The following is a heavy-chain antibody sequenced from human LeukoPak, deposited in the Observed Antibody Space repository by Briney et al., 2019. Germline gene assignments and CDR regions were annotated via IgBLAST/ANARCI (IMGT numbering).Heavy chain of an antibody. Sequence: SETLFLTCAVSGGSVSSGGYSWSWIRQPPGKGLEWIGYIYHSGSTYYNPSLKSRVTISVDRSKNQFSLKLSSVTAADTAVYYCARIQPGGLFDYWGQGTLVTVSS. CDR2: IYHSGST. V-gene: IGHV4-30-2*01. J-gene: IGHJ4*02. CDR3: ARIQPGGLFDY. CDR1: GGSVSSGGYS. D-gene: IGHD1-26*01.